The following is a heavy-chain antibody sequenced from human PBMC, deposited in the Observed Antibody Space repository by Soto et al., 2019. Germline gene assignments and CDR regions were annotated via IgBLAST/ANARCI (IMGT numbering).Heavy chain of an antibody. J-gene: IGHJ6*02. V-gene: IGHV1-8*01. CDR2: MNPNSGNT. D-gene: IGHD1-1*01. CDR1: RYTFISYD. Sequence: QVQLVQSGAEVKKSGASVKGSCKASRYTFISYDINWVRQATGQGLEWMGCMNPNSGNTGYAQKFQGRITMTRNTSTNTAYMELSSLRSEDTAVYYCARGQEVGWNAGRLGLQGLDVWGQGATVTVS. CDR3: ARGQEVGWNAGRLGLQGLDV.